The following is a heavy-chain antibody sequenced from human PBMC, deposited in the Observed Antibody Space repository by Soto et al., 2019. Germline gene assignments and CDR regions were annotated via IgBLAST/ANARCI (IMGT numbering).Heavy chain of an antibody. CDR1: RYSFTNYW. CDR3: ARREMATIHFDY. V-gene: IGHV5-51*01. Sequence: GESLKISCKGSRYSFTNYWIAWVRQMPGKGLEWMGTIYPDDSDTRYSPSFQGQVTISADKSISTASLQWSSLKASDSAMYYCARREMATIHFDYWGQGTLVTVSS. J-gene: IGHJ4*02. D-gene: IGHD5-12*01. CDR2: IYPDDSDT.